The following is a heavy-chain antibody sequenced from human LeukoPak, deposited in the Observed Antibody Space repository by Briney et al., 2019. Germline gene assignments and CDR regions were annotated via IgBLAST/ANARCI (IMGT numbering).Heavy chain of an antibody. D-gene: IGHD2-2*01. V-gene: IGHV1-69*01. Sequence: SVKVSCKASGGTFSSYAISWVRQAPGQGLEWMGGIIPIFGTANYAQKFQGRVTITADESTSTAYMELSSLRSEDTAVYYCARGCSSTSCYIHWGQGTLATVSS. CDR2: IIPIFGTA. CDR3: ARGCSSTSCYIH. J-gene: IGHJ4*02. CDR1: GGTFSSYA.